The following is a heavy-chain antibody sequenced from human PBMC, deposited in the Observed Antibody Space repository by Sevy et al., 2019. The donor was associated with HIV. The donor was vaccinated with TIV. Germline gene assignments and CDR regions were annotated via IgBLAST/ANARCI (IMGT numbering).Heavy chain of an antibody. Sequence: GGSLRLSCAASGFAFTNYYAMHWVRQAPGKGLEWVSLISYDGSDKYYADSVKGRFTSSRDNFKNSRYLQMNSLTTEDTAVNYCARPRANYVDNYFFYAMDVWGQGTTVTVSS. CDR3: ARPRANYVDNYFFYAMDV. V-gene: IGHV3-30-3*01. CDR2: ISYDGSDK. D-gene: IGHD4-17*01. J-gene: IGHJ6*02. CDR1: GFAFTNYYA.